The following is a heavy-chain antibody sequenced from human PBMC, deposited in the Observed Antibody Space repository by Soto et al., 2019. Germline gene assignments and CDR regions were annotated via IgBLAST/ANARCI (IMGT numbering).Heavy chain of an antibody. CDR2: IIPIFGTA. V-gene: IGHV1-69*06. CDR1: GGTFSSYA. J-gene: IGHJ5*02. D-gene: IGHD3-22*01. CDR3: AREGDSSGYLNWFDP. Sequence: SVKVSCKASGGTFSSYAISWVLQAPGQGLEWMGGIIPIFGTANYAQKFQGRVTITADKSTSTAYMELSSLRSEDTAVYYCAREGDSSGYLNWFDPWGQGTLVTVSS.